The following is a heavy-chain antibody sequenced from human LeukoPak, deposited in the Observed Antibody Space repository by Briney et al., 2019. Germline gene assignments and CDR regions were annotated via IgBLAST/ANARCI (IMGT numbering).Heavy chain of an antibody. CDR1: GYSISSGYY. CDR2: IYHSGST. CDR3: ARDDHHGSGSYLGPHTQNWFDP. V-gene: IGHV4-38-2*02. J-gene: IGHJ5*02. D-gene: IGHD3-10*01. Sequence: SETLSLTCTVSGYSISSGYYWGWVRQPPGKGLEWIGSIYHSGSTYYNPSLKSRVTISVDTAKNQFSLTLSSVTAADTAVYYCARDDHHGSGSYLGPHTQNWFDPWGQGTLVTVSS.